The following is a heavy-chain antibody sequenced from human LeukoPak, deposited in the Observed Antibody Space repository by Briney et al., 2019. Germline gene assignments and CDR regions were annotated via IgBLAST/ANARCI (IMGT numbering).Heavy chain of an antibody. CDR1: GYRFTSYW. CDR3: ARSPSIVGATTPFDY. J-gene: IGHJ4*02. V-gene: IGHV5-51*01. D-gene: IGHD1-26*01. CDR2: IYPGDSDT. Sequence: SGESLKISCKGSGYRFTSYWIGWVRQMPGKGLEWMGIIYPGDSDTRYSPSFQGQVTISADKSISTAYLQWSSLKASDAAMYYCARSPSIVGATTPFDYWGQGTLVTVSS.